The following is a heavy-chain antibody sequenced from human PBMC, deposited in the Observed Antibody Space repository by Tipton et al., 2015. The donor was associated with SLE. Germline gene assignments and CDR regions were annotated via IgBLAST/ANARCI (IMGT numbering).Heavy chain of an antibody. CDR3: ARGATSGSPRAFDI. V-gene: IGHV4-61*02. D-gene: IGHD1-26*01. CDR2: IYTSGST. Sequence: TLSLTCTVSGGSISSGSYYWSWIRQPAGKGLGWIGRIYTSGSTNYNPSLKSRVTISVDTSKNQFSLKLSSVTAADTAVYYCARGATSGSPRAFDIWGQGTMVTVSS. J-gene: IGHJ3*02. CDR1: GGSISSGSYY.